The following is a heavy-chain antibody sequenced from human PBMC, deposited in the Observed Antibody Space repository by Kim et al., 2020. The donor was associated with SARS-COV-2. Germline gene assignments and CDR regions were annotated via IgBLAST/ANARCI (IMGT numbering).Heavy chain of an antibody. CDR1: GFTFSNYE. CDR2: ISGSGATI. CDR3: TREMGGADSHGMDV. J-gene: IGHJ6*02. Sequence: GGSLRLSCTASGFTFSNYEMNWVRQAPGKGLQWVSYISGSGATIYQPDSVKGRFTISRDNAKDSLYLQMNSLKVEDTAVYYCTREMGGADSHGMDVWGQGTTVTVSS. V-gene: IGHV3-48*03. D-gene: IGHD2-21*02.